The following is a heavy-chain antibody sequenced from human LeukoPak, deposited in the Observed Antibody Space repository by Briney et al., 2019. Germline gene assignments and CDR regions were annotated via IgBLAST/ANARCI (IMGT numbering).Heavy chain of an antibody. CDR1: GFTVSSNY. CDR2: IYSVGTT. D-gene: IGHD1-26*01. Sequence: GGSLRLSCAASGFTVSSNYMSWVRQAPEKGLEWVSVIYSVGTTYYADSVKGRFTISRDNSKNTLYLQMNSLRAEDTAVYYCAKDHEQVGATTFDYWGQGTLVTVSS. J-gene: IGHJ4*02. CDR3: AKDHEQVGATTFDY. V-gene: IGHV3-53*01.